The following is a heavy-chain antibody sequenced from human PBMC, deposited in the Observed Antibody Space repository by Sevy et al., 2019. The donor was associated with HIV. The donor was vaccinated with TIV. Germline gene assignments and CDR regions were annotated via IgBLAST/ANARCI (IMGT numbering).Heavy chain of an antibody. CDR2: IYYSGST. J-gene: IGHJ6*02. Sequence: SETLSLTCTVSGGSVGSGSYYWSWIRQPPGKGLEWIRYIYYSGSTNYNPSLKSRVTISVDTSKNQFSLKLSSVTAADTAVYYCARDVSYDSSGYYYAPYGMDVWGQGTTVTVSS. D-gene: IGHD3-22*01. CDR3: ARDVSYDSSGYYYAPYGMDV. CDR1: GGSVGSGSYY. V-gene: IGHV4-61*01.